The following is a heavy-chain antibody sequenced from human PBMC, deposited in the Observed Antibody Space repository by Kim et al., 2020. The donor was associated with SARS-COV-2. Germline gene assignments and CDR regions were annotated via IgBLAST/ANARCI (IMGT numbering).Heavy chain of an antibody. Sequence: GGSLRLSCAASGFTFSSYDMHWVRQATGKGLEWVSAIGTAGDTYYPGSVKGRFTISRENAKNSLYLQMNSLRAGDTAVYYCARGDCSGGSCSFYYYYGMDVWGQGTTVTVSS. CDR2: IGTAGDT. J-gene: IGHJ6*02. CDR1: GFTFSSYD. V-gene: IGHV3-13*01. CDR3: ARGDCSGGSCSFYYYYGMDV. D-gene: IGHD2-15*01.